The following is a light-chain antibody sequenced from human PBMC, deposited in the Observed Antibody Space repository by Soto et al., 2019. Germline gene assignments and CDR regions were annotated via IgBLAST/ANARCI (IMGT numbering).Light chain of an antibody. CDR1: SSNIGSNY. V-gene: IGLV1-47*01. CDR2: RNN. Sequence: QSVLTQPPSASGTPGQRVTISCSGSSSNIGSNYVYWYQQLPGTAPKLLIYRNNQRPSGVPDRFSGSKSGTSASLAISGLRSEDDADAYCAAWDDSLSGVVFGGGTNLTVL. CDR3: AAWDDSLSGVV. J-gene: IGLJ2*01.